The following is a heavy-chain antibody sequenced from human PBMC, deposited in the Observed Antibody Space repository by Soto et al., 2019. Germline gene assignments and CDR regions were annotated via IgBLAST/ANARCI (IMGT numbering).Heavy chain of an antibody. CDR3: AKDRDSSGWARGSGHYYGMDV. CDR2: ISYDGSNK. D-gene: IGHD6-19*01. J-gene: IGHJ6*02. Sequence: QVQLVESGGGVVQPGRSLRLSCAASGFTFSSYGMHWVRQAPGKGLEWGAVISYDGSNKYYADSVKGRFTISRDNSKNPLFLQMNSLRAEDTAVYYCAKDRDSSGWARGSGHYYGMDVWGQGTTVTVSS. CDR1: GFTFSSYG. V-gene: IGHV3-30*18.